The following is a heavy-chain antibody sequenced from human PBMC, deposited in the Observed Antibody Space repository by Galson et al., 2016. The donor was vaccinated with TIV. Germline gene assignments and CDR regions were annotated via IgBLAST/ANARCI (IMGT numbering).Heavy chain of an antibody. J-gene: IGHJ4*02. D-gene: IGHD6-13*01. Sequence: SLRLSCAASGFTFSSYSMNWVRQAPGKGLEWVSSISRSSTSIYYADLVKGRFTITRDNAKNSLYLQMNSLRAEDTAVYYCVRGMQLRPYWGQGTLVTVSS. V-gene: IGHV3-21*01. CDR1: GFTFSSYS. CDR2: ISRSSTSI. CDR3: VRGMQLRPY.